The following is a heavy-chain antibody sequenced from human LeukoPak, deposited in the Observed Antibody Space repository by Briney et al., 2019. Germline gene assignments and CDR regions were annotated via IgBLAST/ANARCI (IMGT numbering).Heavy chain of an antibody. CDR3: ARDSVLRFLEWLKSPWFDP. D-gene: IGHD3-3*01. Sequence: SETLSLTCAVYGGSFSGYYWSWIRQPPGKGLERIGEINHSGSTNYNPSLKSRVTISVDTSKNQFSLKLSSVTAADTAVYYCARDSVLRFLEWLKSPWFDPWGQGTLVTVSS. CDR2: INHSGST. V-gene: IGHV4-34*01. CDR1: GGSFSGYY. J-gene: IGHJ5*02.